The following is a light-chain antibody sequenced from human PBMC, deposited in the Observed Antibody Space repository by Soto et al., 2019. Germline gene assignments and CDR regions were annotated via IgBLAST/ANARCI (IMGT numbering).Light chain of an antibody. Sequence: EFVLTQSPGTLSLSPGERATLSCRASQSLTNSFMAWYQQKPGQAPRLLIYDTSSRASGIPDRFSGSGSGTDFTLTISKLEPEDFALFYCQQYGNSPLTFGGGTKVDIK. J-gene: IGKJ4*01. CDR1: QSLTNSF. V-gene: IGKV3-20*01. CDR2: DTS. CDR3: QQYGNSPLT.